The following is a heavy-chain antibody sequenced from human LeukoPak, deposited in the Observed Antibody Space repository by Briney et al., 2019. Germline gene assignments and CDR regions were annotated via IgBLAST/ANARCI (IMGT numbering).Heavy chain of an antibody. V-gene: IGHV1-2*02. CDR3: ARIVLSGYSYGSFE. Sequence: ASVKVSCKASGYTFTGYYMHWVRQAPGQGLEWMGWINPNSGGTNYAQKFQGRVTMTRDTSISTAYMELSRLGSDDTAVYYCARIVLSGYSYGSFEWGQGTLVTVSS. CDR2: INPNSGGT. CDR1: GYTFTGYY. D-gene: IGHD5-18*01. J-gene: IGHJ4*02.